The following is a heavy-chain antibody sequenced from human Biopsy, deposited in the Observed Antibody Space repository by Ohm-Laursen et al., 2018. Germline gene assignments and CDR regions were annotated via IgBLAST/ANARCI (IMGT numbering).Heavy chain of an antibody. Sequence: SLRLSCTASGFSVSSYDMNWVRQAPGKGLEWISYISETSSHIYDADSVRGRFTVARDIAKNSLYLQLNSLRVEDTDVYYCARDSSRRAREGGLDVWGQGTTVTASS. J-gene: IGHJ6*02. CDR1: GFSVSSYD. V-gene: IGHV3-21*01. D-gene: IGHD6-6*01. CDR3: ARDSSRRAREGGLDV. CDR2: ISETSSHI.